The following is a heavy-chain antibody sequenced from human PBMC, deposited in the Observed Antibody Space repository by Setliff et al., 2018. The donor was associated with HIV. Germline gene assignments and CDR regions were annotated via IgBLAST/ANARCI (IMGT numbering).Heavy chain of an antibody. D-gene: IGHD3-10*01. CDR2: IFYTGST. Sequence: PSETLSLTCTVSGGSISGHYWSWIRRPPGKGLEWIAYIFYTGSTNYNPSLKSRVTIPADTSKNQFSLNLSSVTAAETAVYYCARVGYHGSGRYSFDYWGQGTLVTVSS. CDR1: GGSISGHY. V-gene: IGHV4-59*08. CDR3: ARVGYHGSGRYSFDY. J-gene: IGHJ4*02.